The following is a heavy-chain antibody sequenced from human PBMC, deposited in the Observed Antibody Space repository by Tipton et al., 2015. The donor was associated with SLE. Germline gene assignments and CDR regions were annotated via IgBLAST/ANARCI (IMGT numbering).Heavy chain of an antibody. CDR3: ARGPEQWLVNPHYFDY. CDR1: GGSISSSSYY. CDR2: INHSGST. J-gene: IGHJ4*02. V-gene: IGHV4-39*07. Sequence: TLSLTCTVSGGSISSSSYYWSWIRQPPGKGLEWIGEINHSGSTNYNPSLKSRVTISVDTSKNQFSLKLSSVTAADTAVYYCARGPEQWLVNPHYFDYWGQGTLVTVSS. D-gene: IGHD6-19*01.